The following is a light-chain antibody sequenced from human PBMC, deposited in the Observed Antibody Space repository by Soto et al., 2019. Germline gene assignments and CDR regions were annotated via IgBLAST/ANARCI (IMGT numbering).Light chain of an antibody. V-gene: IGLV1-40*01. CDR1: SCNIGAGYD. CDR3: QSYDSSLTAYV. CDR2: RNN. J-gene: IGLJ1*01. Sequence: QSVLTQPPSVSGAPGQRVTISCTGSSCNIGAGYDVPWYQQLPGTAPKLLIFRNNNRPSGVPDRFSGSKSGTSASLAITGLQAEDEADYYCQSYDSSLTAYVFATGTKVTVL.